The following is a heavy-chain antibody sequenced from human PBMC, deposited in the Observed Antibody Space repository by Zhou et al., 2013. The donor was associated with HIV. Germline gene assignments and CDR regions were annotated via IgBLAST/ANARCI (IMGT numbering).Heavy chain of an antibody. V-gene: IGHV1-69*05. J-gene: IGHJ5*02. CDR2: IIPIFGTA. CDR3: AGARVGATSNWFDP. D-gene: IGHD1-26*01. CDR1: GGTFSSYA. Sequence: GGTFSSYAISWVRQAPGQGLEWMGGIIPIFGTANYAQKFQGRVTITTDESTSTAYMELSSLRSEDTAVYYCAGARVGATSNWFDPWGQGTLVTVSS.